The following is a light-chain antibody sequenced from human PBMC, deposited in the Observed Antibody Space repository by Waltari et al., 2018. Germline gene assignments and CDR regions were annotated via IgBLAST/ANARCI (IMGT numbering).Light chain of an antibody. V-gene: IGKV3-11*01. J-gene: IGKJ5*01. Sequence: DIVLTQSPATLSSSLGERATLPCRASQSVSSYLAWYQQKPGQAPRLLIYEASNRASGIPARFSGSGSGTDFTLTISSLEPEDVAVYYCQQRSNWPPITFGQGTRLEIK. CDR2: EAS. CDR3: QQRSNWPPIT. CDR1: QSVSSY.